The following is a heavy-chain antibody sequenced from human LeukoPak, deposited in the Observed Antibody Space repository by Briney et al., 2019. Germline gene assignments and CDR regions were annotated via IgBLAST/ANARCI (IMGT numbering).Heavy chain of an antibody. D-gene: IGHD6-19*01. CDR1: GFTFSRYS. CDR2: ISSSSSTI. V-gene: IGHV3-48*01. J-gene: IGHJ6*02. CDR3: ARRSIAVADPYYYYGMDV. Sequence: PGGSLRLSCAASGFTFSRYSMNWVRQAPGKGLEWVSYISSSSSTIYYADSVKGRFTISRDNAKNSLYLQMNSLRAEDTAVYYCARRSIAVADPYYYYGMDVWGQGTTVTVSS.